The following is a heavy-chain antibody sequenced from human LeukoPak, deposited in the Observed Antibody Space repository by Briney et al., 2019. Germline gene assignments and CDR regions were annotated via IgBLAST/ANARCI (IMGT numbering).Heavy chain of an antibody. D-gene: IGHD6-6*01. V-gene: IGHV4-34*01. CDR3: ARGYAACLDY. Sequence: SETLSLTCAVYGGSFSGYYWSWIRQPPGKGLEWIGEINHSGSTNYNPSLKSRVTISVDTSKNQFSLKLSSVTAADTAVYYCARGYAACLDYWGQGTLVTVSS. J-gene: IGHJ4*02. CDR2: INHSGST. CDR1: GGSFSGYY.